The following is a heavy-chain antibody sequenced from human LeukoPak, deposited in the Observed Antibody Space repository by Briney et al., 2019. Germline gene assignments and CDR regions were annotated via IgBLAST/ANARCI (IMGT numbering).Heavy chain of an antibody. CDR2: INHSGST. Sequence: SETLSLTCAVYGGSFSGYYWSWIRQPPGNGLEWIREINHSGSTNYNPSLKSRVTISADTSKNQFSLKLSSVTAADTAVYYCARGGGGYLTNNWFDPWGQGTLVTVSS. CDR1: GGSFSGYY. J-gene: IGHJ5*02. CDR3: ARGGGGYLTNNWFDP. D-gene: IGHD1-1*01. V-gene: IGHV4-34*01.